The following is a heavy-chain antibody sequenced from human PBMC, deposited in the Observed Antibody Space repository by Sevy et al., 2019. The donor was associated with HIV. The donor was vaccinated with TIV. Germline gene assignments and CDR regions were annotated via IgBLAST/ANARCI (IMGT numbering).Heavy chain of an antibody. J-gene: IGHJ4*02. CDR2: INPNSGDT. D-gene: IGHD3-22*01. CDR1: GYTFNAYF. Sequence: ASVKVSCKASGYTFNAYFMHWVRQAPGQGLEWMGRINPNSGDTTYAQKFQGRVTMSRDTSTGTAYMELHRLTSDDTAVYYCARAYYYDSSAYRFDDWGQGTLVTVSS. V-gene: IGHV1-2*06. CDR3: ARAYYYDSSAYRFDD.